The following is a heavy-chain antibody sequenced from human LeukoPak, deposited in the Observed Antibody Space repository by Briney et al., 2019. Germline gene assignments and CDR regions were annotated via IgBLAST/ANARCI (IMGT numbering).Heavy chain of an antibody. CDR1: GGTFSSYA. D-gene: IGHD5-18*01. J-gene: IGHJ3*02. V-gene: IGHV1-69*06. CDR3: ARGAVGYNYGDAFDI. CDR2: IIPIFGTA. Sequence: SVKVSCKASGGTFSSYAISWVRQAPGQGLEWMGGIIPIFGTANYAQKFQGRVTIIVDKSTSTAYMELSSLRSEDTAVYYCARGAVGYNYGDAFDIWGQGTMVTVSS.